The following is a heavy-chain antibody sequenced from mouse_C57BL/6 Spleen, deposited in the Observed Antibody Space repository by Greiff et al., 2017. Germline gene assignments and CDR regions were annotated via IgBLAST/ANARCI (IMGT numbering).Heavy chain of an antibody. CDR1: GFTFSDYY. Sequence: EVKLVESEGGLVQPGSSMKLSCTASGFTFSDYYMAWVRQVPEKGLEWVANINYDGSSTYYLDSLKSRFIISRDNAKNILYLQMSSLKSEDTATYYCAREDYYGSSNYYAMDYWGQGTSVTVSS. J-gene: IGHJ4*01. CDR2: INYDGSST. V-gene: IGHV5-16*01. CDR3: AREDYYGSSNYYAMDY. D-gene: IGHD1-1*01.